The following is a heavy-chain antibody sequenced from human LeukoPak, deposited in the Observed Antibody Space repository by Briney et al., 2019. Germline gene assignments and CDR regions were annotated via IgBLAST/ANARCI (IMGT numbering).Heavy chain of an antibody. J-gene: IGHJ6*03. CDR2: IYSTGGT. CDR1: GDSMSGHY. V-gene: IGHV4-4*07. CDR3: AREIRVYYYMDV. Sequence: SETLSLTCTVSGDSMSGHYWNWIRQPAGKGLEWIGRIYSTGGTSYNPSLQSRVTMSVDTSKNQFSLNMGSVTAADTAVYYCAREIRVYYYMDVWGRGTTVTVSS.